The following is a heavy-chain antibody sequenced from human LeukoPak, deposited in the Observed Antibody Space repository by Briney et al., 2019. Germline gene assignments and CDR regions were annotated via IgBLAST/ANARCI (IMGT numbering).Heavy chain of an antibody. CDR2: IYYSGST. CDR1: GGSISSSSYY. D-gene: IGHD3-22*01. V-gene: IGHV4-39*01. Sequence: SETLFLTCSVPGGSISSSSYYWGWIRQPPGKGLEWIGRIYYSGSTYYNPSLKHGVTISVDPSKNQFSLKLSSVTAADTAVYYCARHGRHYYDSSGVDWGQGTLVTVSS. J-gene: IGHJ4*02. CDR3: ARHGRHYYDSSGVD.